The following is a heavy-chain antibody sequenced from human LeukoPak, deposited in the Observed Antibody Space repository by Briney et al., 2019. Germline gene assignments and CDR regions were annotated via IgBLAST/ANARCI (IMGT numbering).Heavy chain of an antibody. CDR1: GFTVSSNY. V-gene: IGHV3-53*01. Sequence: PGGSLRLSCAASGFTVSSNYMAWVRQAPGKGQEWVSVIYSGGTIYYANSVKGRFTISRDNSKNTLYLQMNSLRAEDTAVYYCAREGSYDSSTMWYFDYWGQGTLVTVSS. CDR2: IYSGGTI. D-gene: IGHD3-22*01. CDR3: AREGSYDSSTMWYFDY. J-gene: IGHJ4*01.